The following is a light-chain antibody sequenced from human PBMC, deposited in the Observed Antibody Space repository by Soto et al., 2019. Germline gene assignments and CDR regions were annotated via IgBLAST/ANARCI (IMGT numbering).Light chain of an antibody. V-gene: IGLV1-51*01. CDR2: AND. CDR1: SSNVGNNI. J-gene: IGLJ3*02. CDR3: ATWDTSLSAVV. Sequence: QSVLTQPPSVSAAPGQKVTISCSGSSSNVGNNIVSWYQQLPGAVPKLLIYANDKRPSGIPDRFSGSKSGTSATLGITGLQTRDEADYYCATWDTSLSAVVFGGGTKLTVL.